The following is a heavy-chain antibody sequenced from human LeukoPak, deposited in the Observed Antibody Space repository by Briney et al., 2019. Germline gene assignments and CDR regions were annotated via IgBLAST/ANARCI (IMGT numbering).Heavy chain of an antibody. CDR3: ARDDCSSISCYHNWFDP. CDR1: APTPSSYS. V-gene: IGHV3-7*01. J-gene: IGHJ5*02. D-gene: IGHD2-2*01. Sequence: PGGSLTPSSPLSAPTPSSYSIGCVRQADRRGREWVANTKQDGSEKYYVDSVKGRFTISRDNAKNSLYLQMNSLRAEDTAVYYCARDDCSSISCYHNWFDPWGQGTLVTVSS. CDR2: TKQDGSEK.